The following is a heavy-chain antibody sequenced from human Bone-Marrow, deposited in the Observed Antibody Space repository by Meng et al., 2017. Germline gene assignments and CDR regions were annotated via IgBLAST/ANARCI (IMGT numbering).Heavy chain of an antibody. CDR1: GGSISSYY. J-gene: IGHJ6*02. CDR2: IYTSGST. D-gene: IGHD6-13*01. CDR3: ARGSSWYSPHYYYGMDV. V-gene: IGHV4-4*07. Sequence: GSLRLSCTVSGGSISSYYWSWIRQPAGKGLEWIGRIYTSGSTNYNPSLKSRVTMSVDTSKNQFSLKLSSVTAADTAVYYCARGSSWYSPHYYYGMDVWGQGTTVTVSS.